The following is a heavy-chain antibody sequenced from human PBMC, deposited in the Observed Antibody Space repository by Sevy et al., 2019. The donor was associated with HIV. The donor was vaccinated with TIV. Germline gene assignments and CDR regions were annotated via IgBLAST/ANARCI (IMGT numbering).Heavy chain of an antibody. J-gene: IGHJ4*02. Sequence: GGSLRLSCVASGFRFSDEPMNWVRQAPGKGLEWISNIRSDSSFMSYAHTVRGRFTVSRDNARNSLSLQLNSLRDEDTALYYCVRDTQFGFDYWGQGTLVTVSS. V-gene: IGHV3-48*02. CDR2: IRSDSSFM. CDR3: VRDTQFGFDY. D-gene: IGHD3-16*01. CDR1: GFRFSDEP.